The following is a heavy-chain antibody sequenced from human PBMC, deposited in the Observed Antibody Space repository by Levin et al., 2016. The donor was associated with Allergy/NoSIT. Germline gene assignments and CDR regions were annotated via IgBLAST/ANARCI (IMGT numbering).Heavy chain of an antibody. Sequence: GGSLRLSCAASGFSFVSYGMNWVRQAPGKGLEWLAFISSVSTTMSYADSVEGRFTISRDDAENSLYLQMNSLRAEDTAIYYCAAGSCSSTSCSRYFDYWGQGTLVTVSS. V-gene: IGHV3-48*01. CDR3: AAGSCSSTSCSRYFDY. J-gene: IGHJ4*02. CDR2: ISSVSTTM. CDR1: GFSFVSYG. D-gene: IGHD2-2*01.